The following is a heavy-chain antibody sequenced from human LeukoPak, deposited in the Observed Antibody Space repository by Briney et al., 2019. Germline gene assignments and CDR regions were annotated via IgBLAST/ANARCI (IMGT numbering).Heavy chain of an antibody. CDR3: ARGTYYSGYDLIRDYGDYEFDY. CDR1: GFTFSSYS. V-gene: IGHV3-21*01. D-gene: IGHD4-17*01. Sequence: PGGSLRLSCAASGFTFSSYSMNWVRQAPGKGLEWGSSISSSSSYIYYADSVKGRFTISRDNAKNSLYLQMNSLRAEDTAVYYCARGTYYSGYDLIRDYGDYEFDYWGQGTLVTVSS. J-gene: IGHJ4*02. CDR2: ISSSSSYI.